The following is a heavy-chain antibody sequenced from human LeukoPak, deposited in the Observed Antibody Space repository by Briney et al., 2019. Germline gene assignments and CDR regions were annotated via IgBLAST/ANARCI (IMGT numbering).Heavy chain of an antibody. J-gene: IGHJ4*02. D-gene: IGHD6-13*01. CDR2: IYYSGST. CDR3: ARVEAAAGSPLFDY. V-gene: IGHV4-30-4*01. CDR1: GGSISSGDYY. Sequence: SETLSLTCTVSGGSISSGDYYWSWIRQPPGKGLEWIGYIYYSGSTYYNPSLKSRVTISVDTSKNQFSLKLSSVTAADTAVYYRARVEAAAGSPLFDYWGQGTLVTVSS.